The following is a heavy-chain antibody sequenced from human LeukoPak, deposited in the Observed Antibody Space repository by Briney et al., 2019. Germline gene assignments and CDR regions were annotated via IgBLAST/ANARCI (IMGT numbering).Heavy chain of an antibody. CDR3: ARARITMVRGVSRAGMFDP. V-gene: IGHV4-34*01. J-gene: IGHJ5*02. CDR1: GGSFSGYY. D-gene: IGHD3-10*01. CDR2: INHSGST. Sequence: PSETLSLTCAVYGGSFSGYYWSWIRQPPGKGLEWIGEINHSGSTNYNPSLKSRVTISVDTSKNQFSLKLSSVTAADTAVYYCARARITMVRGVSRAGMFDPWGQGTLVTVSS.